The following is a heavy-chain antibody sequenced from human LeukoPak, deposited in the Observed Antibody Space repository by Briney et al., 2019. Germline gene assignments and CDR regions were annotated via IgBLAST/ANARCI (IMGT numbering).Heavy chain of an antibody. Sequence: ASVKVSCKASGYTFTGYYMHWVRQAPGQGLEWMGWINPNSGGTNYAQKFQGRVTMTRDTSISTAYMELSRLRADDTAVYYCTRVGDYDGTWFDPWGQGTLVTVSS. V-gene: IGHV1-2*02. CDR1: GYTFTGYY. D-gene: IGHD3-22*01. CDR3: TRVGDYDGTWFDP. CDR2: INPNSGGT. J-gene: IGHJ5*02.